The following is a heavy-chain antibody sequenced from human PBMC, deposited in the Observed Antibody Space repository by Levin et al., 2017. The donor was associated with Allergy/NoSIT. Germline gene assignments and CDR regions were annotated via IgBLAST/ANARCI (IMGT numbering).Heavy chain of an antibody. CDR3: ARDLRQEGRGLDV. V-gene: IGHV4-31*03. CDR2: IYYSGST. J-gene: IGHJ6*02. CDR1: GGSISSGGYY. D-gene: IGHD3-16*01. Sequence: SETLSLTCTVSGGSISSGGYYWSWIRQHPGKGLEWIGYIYYSGSTYYNPSLKSRVTISVDTSKNQFSLKLSSVTAADTAVYYCARDLRQEGRGLDVWGQGTTVTVS.